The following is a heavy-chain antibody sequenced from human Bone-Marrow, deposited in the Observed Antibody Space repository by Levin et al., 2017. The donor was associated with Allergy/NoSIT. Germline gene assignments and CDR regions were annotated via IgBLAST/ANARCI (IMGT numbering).Heavy chain of an antibody. J-gene: IGHJ4*02. CDR1: GFTFSSYW. Sequence: GGSLRLSCAASGFTFSSYWMHWVRQAPGKGLGWVSGIPSDGSSANYADAVKGRFTISRDNAKNTLYLQMNSLRAEDTAVYFCAKGGKSHFDYWGQGTLVTVSS. CDR3: AKGGKSHFDY. V-gene: IGHV3-74*01. D-gene: IGHD3-16*01. CDR2: IPSDGSSA.